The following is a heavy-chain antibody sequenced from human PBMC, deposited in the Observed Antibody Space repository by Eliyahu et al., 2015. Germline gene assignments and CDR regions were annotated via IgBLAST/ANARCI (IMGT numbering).Heavy chain of an antibody. CDR1: GDSIANGDGF. V-gene: IGHV4-31*03. Sequence: QLQLQESGPGLVKPLQXLALTCTVSGDSIANGDGFWTWIRQLPGKGLEWIGYIFNSANKNYNPSLASRLAISLDTSKNQFFLKLNSVTAADTAVYFCARESMSNRSFDFWGQGTLVTVSS. CDR3: ARESMSNRSFDF. CDR2: IFNSANK. J-gene: IGHJ4*02. D-gene: IGHD2/OR15-2a*01.